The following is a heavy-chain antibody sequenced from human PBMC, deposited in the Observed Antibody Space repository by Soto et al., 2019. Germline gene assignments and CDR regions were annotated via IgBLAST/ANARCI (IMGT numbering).Heavy chain of an antibody. V-gene: IGHV3-30*18. D-gene: IGHD3-22*01. J-gene: IGHJ4*02. CDR2: ISYDGSNK. Sequence: GGSLRLSCAASGFTFSSYGMHWVRQAPGKGLEWVAVISYDGSNKYYADSVKGQFTISRENSKNTLYLQMNSLRAEDTAVYYCAKDKPRFKKPSYDSTGGYFDYWGQGTLVTVSS. CDR3: AKDKPRFKKPSYDSTGGYFDY. CDR1: GFTFSSYG.